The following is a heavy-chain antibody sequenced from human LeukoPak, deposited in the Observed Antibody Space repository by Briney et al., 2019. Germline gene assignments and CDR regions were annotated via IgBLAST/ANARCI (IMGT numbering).Heavy chain of an antibody. Sequence: SETLSLTCTVSGGSISSYYWSWIRQPPGKGLEWIGYIYYSGSTNYNPSLKSRVTISVDTSKNQFSLKLSSVTAADTAVYYCARSSRITMVRGVPGPFDYWGQGTLVTVSS. CDR1: GGSISSYY. CDR2: IYYSGST. CDR3: ARSSRITMVRGVPGPFDY. V-gene: IGHV4-59*08. J-gene: IGHJ4*02. D-gene: IGHD3-10*01.